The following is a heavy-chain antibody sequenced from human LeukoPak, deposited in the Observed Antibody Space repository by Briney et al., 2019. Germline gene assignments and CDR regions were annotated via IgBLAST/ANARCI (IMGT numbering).Heavy chain of an antibody. CDR3: AKEAILTGYYSNIDY. J-gene: IGHJ4*02. Sequence: PGGSLRLSCAASGFTFSSYGMHWVRQAPGKGLEWVAFIRYDGSNKYYADSVKGRFTISRDNSKNTLYLQMNSLRAEDTAVYYCAKEAILTGYYSNIDYWAREPWSPSPQ. V-gene: IGHV3-30*02. D-gene: IGHD3-9*01. CDR1: GFTFSSYG. CDR2: IRYDGSNK.